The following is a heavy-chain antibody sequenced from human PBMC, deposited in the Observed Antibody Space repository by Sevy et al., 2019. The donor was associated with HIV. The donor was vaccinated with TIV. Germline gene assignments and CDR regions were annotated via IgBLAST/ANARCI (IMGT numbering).Heavy chain of an antibody. V-gene: IGHV3-30*02. Sequence: GGSLRLSCTASGFTFSNHGMHWVRQAPGKGLEWVAVTRYDGSNTNHEDSVKGRLTSSRDNSKNSRFLQMNSLGPEDTAVYYCAKDLIAMIVVVNFQLLGHGMDVWGQRTTVTVSS. CDR2: TRYDGSNT. CDR1: GFTFSNHG. CDR3: AKDLIAMIVVVNFQLLGHGMDV. D-gene: IGHD3-22*01. J-gene: IGHJ6*02.